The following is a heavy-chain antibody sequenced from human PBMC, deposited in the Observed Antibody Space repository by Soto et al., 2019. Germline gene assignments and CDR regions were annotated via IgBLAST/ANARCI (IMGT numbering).Heavy chain of an antibody. CDR3: ARDTSRIAVAVDFDY. CDR2: ISAYNGNT. Sequence: RASVKVSCSASGYTFTDYAIGWVRQAPGQGLEWMGWISAYNGNTHYAQNFLGRVTVTTDTSTATAYMEVRSLRSDDTAVYYCARDTSRIAVAVDFDYWGQGTLVTVSS. D-gene: IGHD6-19*01. V-gene: IGHV1-18*01. CDR1: GYTFTDYA. J-gene: IGHJ4*02.